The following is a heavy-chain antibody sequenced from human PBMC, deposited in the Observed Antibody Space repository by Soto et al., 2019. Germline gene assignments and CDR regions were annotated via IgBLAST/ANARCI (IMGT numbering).Heavy chain of an antibody. CDR3: GGGYYDSSGSPLDL. V-gene: IGHV1-69*01. D-gene: IGHD3-22*01. CDR2: IIPIFGTA. Sequence: QVQLVQSGAEVKKPGSSVKVSCKASGGTFSSYAISWVRQAPGQGLEWMGGIIPIFGTANYAQKFQGRVTITADESTSTAYMELSSLRSEDTVVYYCGGGYYDSSGSPLDLWGRGTLVTVSS. J-gene: IGHJ2*01. CDR1: GGTFSSYA.